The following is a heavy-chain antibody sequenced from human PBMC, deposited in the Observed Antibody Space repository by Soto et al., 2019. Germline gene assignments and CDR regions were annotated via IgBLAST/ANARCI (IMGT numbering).Heavy chain of an antibody. D-gene: IGHD3-9*01. J-gene: IGHJ6*02. CDR1: GFTFSDYD. CDR2: ISSSGTTI. CDR3: ARDQDDILTGFGMDV. V-gene: IGHV3-11*01. Sequence: GGSLRLSCAASGFTFSDYDMSWIRQAPGKGLEWVSYISSSGTTIYHADSVKGRFTISRDNAKNSVYLQVNILRAEDTAVYYCARDQDDILTGFGMDVWGQGTTVTVSS.